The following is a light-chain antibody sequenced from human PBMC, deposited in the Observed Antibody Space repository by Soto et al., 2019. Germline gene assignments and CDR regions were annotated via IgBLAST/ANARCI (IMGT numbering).Light chain of an antibody. Sequence: EIVLTQSPGTLSLSPGERATLSCWASQSVRSNLAWYQQKPGQAPRLLIYGASTRATGIPARFSGSGSGTEFTLTISSLQSEDFAVYYCQQYNNWPPITFGQGTRLEIK. J-gene: IGKJ5*01. CDR3: QQYNNWPPIT. CDR1: QSVRSN. CDR2: GAS. V-gene: IGKV3-15*01.